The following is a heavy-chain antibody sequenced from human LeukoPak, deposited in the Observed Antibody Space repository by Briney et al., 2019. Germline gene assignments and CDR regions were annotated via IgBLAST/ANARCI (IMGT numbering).Heavy chain of an antibody. Sequence: GGSLRLSCVASEFTFSGYWMSWVRQAPGKGLEWAANKNQDGSEKYYVDSVKGRFTISRDNAKNSLSLQMNSLRAEDTAVYYCVRDARLVNIDAFDVWGRGTKVTVSS. D-gene: IGHD2-21*01. CDR1: EFTFSGYW. CDR2: KNQDGSEK. CDR3: VRDARLVNIDAFDV. V-gene: IGHV3-7*01. J-gene: IGHJ3*01.